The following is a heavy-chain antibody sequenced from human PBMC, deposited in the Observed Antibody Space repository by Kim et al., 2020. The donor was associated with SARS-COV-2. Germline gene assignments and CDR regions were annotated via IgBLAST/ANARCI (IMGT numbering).Heavy chain of an antibody. J-gene: IGHJ4*02. CDR3: ARGYGAVSGYDYDY. V-gene: IGHV4-61*01. CDR1: GGSVSSGSYY. D-gene: IGHD5-12*01. CDR2: IYYSGST. Sequence: SETLSLTCTVSGGSVSSGSYYWSWIRQPAGKGLEWIGYIYYSGSTNYNPSLKSRVTISVDTSKNQFSLKLSSVTAADTAVYYCARGYGAVSGYDYDYWGQGTLVTVSS.